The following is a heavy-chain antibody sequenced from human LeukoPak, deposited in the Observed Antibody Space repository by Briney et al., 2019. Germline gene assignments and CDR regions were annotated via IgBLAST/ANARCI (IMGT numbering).Heavy chain of an antibody. CDR1: GFTFSSSS. D-gene: IGHD3-3*01. CDR3: ARGPTPVLRFLEWLLGPLFDY. J-gene: IGHJ4*02. Sequence: GSLRLSCAASGFTFSSSSMNWVRQPPGKGLEWIGEINHSGSTNYNPSLKSRVTISVDTSKNQFSLKLSSVTAADTAVYYCARGPTPVLRFLEWLLGPLFDYWGQGTLVTVSS. CDR2: INHSGST. V-gene: IGHV4-34*01.